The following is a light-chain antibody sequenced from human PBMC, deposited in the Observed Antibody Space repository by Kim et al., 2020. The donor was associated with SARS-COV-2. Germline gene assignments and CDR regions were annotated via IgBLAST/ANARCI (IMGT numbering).Light chain of an antibody. V-gene: IGKV4-1*01. J-gene: IGKJ2*01. Sequence: RATINCKSSQSVLYSSNNQNYLAWYQQKPGQPPKLLIYWASTREYGVPDRFSGSGSGTDFTLTISSLQAEDVAVYYCQQYYSTPYTFDHGTKLEI. CDR1: QSVLYSSNNQNY. CDR3: QQYYSTPYT. CDR2: WAS.